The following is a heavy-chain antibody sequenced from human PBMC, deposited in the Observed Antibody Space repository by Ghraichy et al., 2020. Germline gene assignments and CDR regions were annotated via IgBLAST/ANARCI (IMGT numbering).Heavy chain of an antibody. D-gene: IGHD3-16*01. CDR2: VPYSGSA. CDR1: GGSISNDNYF. J-gene: IGHJ5*01. Sequence: SETLSLTCSVSGGSISNDNYFWGWIRQPPGKGLEWIGTVPYSGSASYNPSLQGRVTISVDTSVNQFSLKLTSLTAADTAVYSCARAVHTGVGGRGWFDSWGRGALVTVSS. V-gene: IGHV4-39*07. CDR3: ARAVHTGVGGRGWFDS.